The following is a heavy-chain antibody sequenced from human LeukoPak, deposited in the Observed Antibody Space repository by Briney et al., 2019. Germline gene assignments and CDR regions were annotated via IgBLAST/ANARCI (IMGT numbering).Heavy chain of an antibody. J-gene: IGHJ3*02. CDR2: IYYSGST. CDR3: ARHSPSDAFDI. Sequence: SETLSLTCTVSGGSISSSSYYWGWIRPPPGKGLEWIGSIYYSGSTYYNPSLKSRVTISVDTSKNQFSLKLSSVTAADTAVYYCARHSPSDAFDIWGQGTMVTVSS. CDR1: GGSISSSSYY. V-gene: IGHV4-39*01.